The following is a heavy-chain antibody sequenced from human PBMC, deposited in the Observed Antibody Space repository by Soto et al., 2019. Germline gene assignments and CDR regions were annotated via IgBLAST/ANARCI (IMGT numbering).Heavy chain of an antibody. J-gene: IGHJ4*02. CDR3: VKDHDEDFGYDLDYFNY. CDR1: GFNFNDYA. D-gene: IGHD5-12*01. CDR2: ISWESGSI. Sequence: EVQLVESGGGLVQPGRSLRLSCAASGFNFNDYAMHWVRQIPGKGLEWVSSISWESGSIGYADSVKGRFTISRDNAKNSLYLQMTSLRPEDTARYFCVKDHDEDFGYDLDYFNYWGQGTLVTVSS. V-gene: IGHV3-9*01.